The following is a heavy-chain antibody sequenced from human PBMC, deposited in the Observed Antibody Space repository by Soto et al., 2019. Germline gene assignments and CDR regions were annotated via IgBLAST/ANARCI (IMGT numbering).Heavy chain of an antibody. D-gene: IGHD5-12*01. Sequence: EVQLVESGGGLVKPGGSLRLSCAASGFTFSSYSMNWVRQAPGKGLEWVSSISSSSSYIYYADSVKGRFTISRDNAKNSLYLQMNSLRAEDTAVYYCVREDGLYSGYDSAYWGQGTLVTVSS. CDR3: VREDGLYSGYDSAY. CDR1: GFTFSSYS. J-gene: IGHJ4*02. CDR2: ISSSSSYI. V-gene: IGHV3-21*01.